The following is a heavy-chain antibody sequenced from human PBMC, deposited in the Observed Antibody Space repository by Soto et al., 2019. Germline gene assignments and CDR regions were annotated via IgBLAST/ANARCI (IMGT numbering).Heavy chain of an antibody. CDR2: TYYRSKWYN. V-gene: IGHV6-1*01. D-gene: IGHD2-2*02. CDR3: ARDREFRCSSTSCYTYYYYYYGMDV. J-gene: IGHJ6*02. CDR1: GDSVSSNSAA. Sequence: PSQTLSLTCAISGDSVSSNSAAWNWIRQSPSRGLEWLGRTYYRSKWYNDYAVSVKSRITINPDTSKNQFSLQLNSVTPEDTAVYYCARDREFRCSSTSCYTYYYYYYGMDVWGQGTTVTAP.